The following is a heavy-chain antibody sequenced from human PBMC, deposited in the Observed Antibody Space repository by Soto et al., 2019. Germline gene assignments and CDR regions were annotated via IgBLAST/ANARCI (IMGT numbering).Heavy chain of an antibody. CDR2: INPNSGGT. CDR1: GYTFTGYY. V-gene: IGHV1-2*04. Sequence: ASLKVSCKASGYTFTGYYMHWVRQAPGQGLEWMGWINPNSGGTNYAQKFQGWVTMTRDTSISTAYMELSRLRSDDTAVYYCAATRAYYYDSSGPDAFDIWGQGTMVT. CDR3: AATRAYYYDSSGPDAFDI. J-gene: IGHJ3*02. D-gene: IGHD3-22*01.